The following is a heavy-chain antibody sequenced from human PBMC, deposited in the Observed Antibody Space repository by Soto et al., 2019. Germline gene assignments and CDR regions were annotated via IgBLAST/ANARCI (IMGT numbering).Heavy chain of an antibody. CDR3: ARDFAYFDS. V-gene: IGHV4-61*01. J-gene: IGHJ4*02. Sequence: QVQLQESGPGLVKPSETLSLTCTVSGGSFKSGSYSWSWIRQPPGKGLEWIGYLYHTGRTSYNPSRMGRVPISMDTSKNQFSLTLASVTAADTAVYFCARDFAYFDSWGQGTLVTVSS. D-gene: IGHD3-3*01. CDR2: LYHTGRT. CDR1: GGSFKSGSYS.